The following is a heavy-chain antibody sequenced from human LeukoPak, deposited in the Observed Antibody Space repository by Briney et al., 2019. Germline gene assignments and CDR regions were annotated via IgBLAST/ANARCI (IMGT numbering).Heavy chain of an antibody. CDR3: ASDNRSGWNRTNGARFWFDP. D-gene: IGHD6-19*01. J-gene: IGHJ5*02. CDR2: IIPIFGTA. V-gene: IGHV1-69*05. Sequence: GASVKVSCKASGGTFSSYAISWVRQAPGQGLEWMGRIIPIFGTANYAQKFQGRVTITTDESTSTAYMELSSLRSEDTAVYYCASDNRSGWNRTNGARFWFDPWGQGTLVTVSS. CDR1: GGTFSSYA.